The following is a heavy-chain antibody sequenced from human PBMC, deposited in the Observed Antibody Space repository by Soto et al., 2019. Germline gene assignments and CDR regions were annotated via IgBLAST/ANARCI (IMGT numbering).Heavy chain of an antibody. CDR2: IYYSGST. Sequence: QVQLQESGPGLVKPSQTLSLTCTVSVASISSGDYYWSWIRQPPGKGLEWIGYIYYSGSTYYNPSIKSPVTISVDTATNQCSLKLSSVTAADTAVYYCARYSSGRAFDIWGQGTMVTVSS. D-gene: IGHD6-19*01. CDR1: VASISSGDYY. CDR3: ARYSSGRAFDI. V-gene: IGHV4-30-4*01. J-gene: IGHJ3*02.